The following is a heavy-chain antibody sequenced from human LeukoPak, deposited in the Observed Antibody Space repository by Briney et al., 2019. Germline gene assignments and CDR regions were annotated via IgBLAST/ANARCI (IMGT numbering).Heavy chain of an antibody. Sequence: PGGSLRLSCATSGFTFYNFAMSWVRQAPGKGLEWVSHISGLGEKTYYADSVQGRFTVSRDNSKNTLYLQMNSLRVEDTALYYCARDNVIIPDYGGPDFDYWGQGTRVAVS. J-gene: IGHJ4*02. V-gene: IGHV3-23*01. CDR2: ISGLGEKT. CDR1: GFTFYNFA. CDR3: ARDNVIIPDYGGPDFDY. D-gene: IGHD4/OR15-4a*01.